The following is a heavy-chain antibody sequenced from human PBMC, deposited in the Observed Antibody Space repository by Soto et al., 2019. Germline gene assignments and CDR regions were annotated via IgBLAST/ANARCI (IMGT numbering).Heavy chain of an antibody. CDR2: IYYSGST. Sequence: SETLSLTCTVSGGSISSSSYYWGWIRQPPGKGLEWIGSIYYSGSTYYNPSLKSRVTISVDTSKNQFSLRLSSVTAADTAVYYCAYTAAEFDYWGQGPLVTVSS. D-gene: IGHD6-13*01. CDR1: GGSISSSSYY. J-gene: IGHJ4*02. CDR3: AYTAAEFDY. V-gene: IGHV4-39*01.